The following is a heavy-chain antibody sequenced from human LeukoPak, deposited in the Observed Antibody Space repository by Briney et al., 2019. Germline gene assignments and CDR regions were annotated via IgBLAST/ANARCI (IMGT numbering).Heavy chain of an antibody. CDR3: AGGSRYYYYYYMDV. Sequence: GGSLRLSCAASGFTFSSYSMNWVRQAPGKGLEWVSYISSSSSTIYYADSVKGRFTISRDNAKNSLYLQMNSLRAEDTAVYYCAGGSRYYYYYYMDVWGKGTTVTVSS. CDR2: ISSSSSTI. J-gene: IGHJ6*03. CDR1: GFTFSSYS. D-gene: IGHD1-26*01. V-gene: IGHV3-48*04.